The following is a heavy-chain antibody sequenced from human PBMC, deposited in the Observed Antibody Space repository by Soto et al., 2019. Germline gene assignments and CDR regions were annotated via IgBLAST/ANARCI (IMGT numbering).Heavy chain of an antibody. D-gene: IGHD3-16*01. CDR2: TSYDGTNK. Sequence: QVQLVESGGGVVQPGTSLRLSCVGSGFTFRSFVIHWVRQAPGRGLEWVALTSYDGTNKYFGDSVKGRFTISRDNSRNTVDLQMDSLRLEDTALYHCARWGTTRGLDVWGQGTLVSVSS. CDR3: ARWGTTRGLDV. V-gene: IGHV3-30*19. J-gene: IGHJ4*02. CDR1: GFTFRSFV.